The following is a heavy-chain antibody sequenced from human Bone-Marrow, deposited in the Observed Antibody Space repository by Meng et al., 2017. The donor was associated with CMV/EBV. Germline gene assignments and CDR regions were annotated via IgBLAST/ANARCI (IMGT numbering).Heavy chain of an antibody. CDR1: GYTFTGYY. CDR3: ARDLYSSSWYSYYYYGMDV. Sequence: ASVKVSCKASGYTFTGYYMHWVRQAPGQGLEWMGWINPNSGGTNYAQKFQGRVTMTRDTSISTAYMELSRLRSDDTAVYYCARDLYSSSWYSYYYYGMDVWGQGTTVTASS. CDR2: INPNSGGT. D-gene: IGHD6-13*01. V-gene: IGHV1-2*02. J-gene: IGHJ6*02.